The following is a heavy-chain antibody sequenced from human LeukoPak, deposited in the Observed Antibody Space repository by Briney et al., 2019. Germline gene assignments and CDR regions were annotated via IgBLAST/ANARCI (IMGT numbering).Heavy chain of an antibody. D-gene: IGHD6-19*01. V-gene: IGHV4-4*02. CDR2: IYHSGST. Sequence: SGTLSLTCAVSGGSISSSNWWSWVRQPPGKGLEWIGEIYHSGSTNYNPSLKSRVTMSVDTSKKQFSLKLSFVTAADTAVYFCARERYNTGWYSDYWGQGTLVTVSS. J-gene: IGHJ4*02. CDR1: GGSISSSNW. CDR3: ARERYNTGWYSDY.